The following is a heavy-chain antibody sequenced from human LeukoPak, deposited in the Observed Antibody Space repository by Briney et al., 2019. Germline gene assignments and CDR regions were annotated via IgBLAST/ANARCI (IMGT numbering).Heavy chain of an antibody. CDR1: GYSISSGNY. CDR2: IYHSGST. J-gene: IGHJ4*02. V-gene: IGHV4-38-2*02. Sequence: SETLSLTCTVSGYSISSGNYWARVRQSPVKGLEWIGSIYHSGSTQYNPSLKGRVTISVDTSKNQFSLNLSSVTAADTAVYYCARGEVGSVGRLGYWGQGTLVTVSS. D-gene: IGHD3-10*01. CDR3: ARGEVGSVGRLGY.